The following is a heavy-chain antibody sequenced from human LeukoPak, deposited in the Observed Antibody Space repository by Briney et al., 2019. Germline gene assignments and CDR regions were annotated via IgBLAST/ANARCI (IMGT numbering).Heavy chain of an antibody. D-gene: IGHD6-13*01. CDR3: ARDLYSSRTNDAFVI. Sequence: PSETLSLTCTVSGGSLSSSSYYWGWIRQPPGKGLEWIGRVGSFSYSGSSYYNPFLKSRVTISLDTSKNQFSLKLSSVTAADTAVYYCARDLYSSRTNDAFVIWGQGTIVTVSS. CDR2: FSYSGSS. V-gene: IGHV4-39*07. CDR1: GGSLSSSSYY. J-gene: IGHJ3*02.